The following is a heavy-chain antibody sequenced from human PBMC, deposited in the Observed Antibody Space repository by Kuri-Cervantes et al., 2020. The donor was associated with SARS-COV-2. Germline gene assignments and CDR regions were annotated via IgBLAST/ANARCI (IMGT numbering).Heavy chain of an antibody. J-gene: IGHJ4*02. D-gene: IGHD6-19*01. V-gene: IGHV1-46*01. CDR3: AAYSGWVRGFGY. CDR1: GYTFTSYY. CDR2: INPSGGST. Sequence: ASVKVSCKASGYTFTSYYMHWVRQAPGQGLEWMGIINPSGGSTSYAQKFQGRVTMTRDTSTSTVYMELSSLRSDDTAVYYCAAYSGWVRGFGYWGQGNLVNVAS.